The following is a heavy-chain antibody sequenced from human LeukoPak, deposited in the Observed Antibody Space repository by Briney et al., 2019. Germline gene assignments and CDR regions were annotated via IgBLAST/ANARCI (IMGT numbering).Heavy chain of an antibody. J-gene: IGHJ4*02. Sequence: GGSLRLSCAASGFPSSRFAMNWVRQAPGKRLEWVSTLSGSGGSTYYADSVKGRFTISRDNSKNTLYLQMNSLRAEDTAVYYCAKGVSHYGSSGGWFDYWGQGTLVTVSS. CDR1: GFPSSRFA. D-gene: IGHD3-22*01. V-gene: IGHV3-23*01. CDR3: AKGVSHYGSSGGWFDY. CDR2: LSGSGGST.